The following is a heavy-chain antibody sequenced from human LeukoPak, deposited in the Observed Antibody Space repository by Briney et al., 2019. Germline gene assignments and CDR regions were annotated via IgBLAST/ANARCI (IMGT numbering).Heavy chain of an antibody. V-gene: IGHV4-61*02. CDR3: ARTTMVRGTYYMDV. J-gene: IGHJ6*03. CDR2: IYTSGRT. CDR1: GGSISSGSHY. Sequence: SETLSLTCTVSGGSISSGSHYWSWIRQPAGKGLEWIGRIYTSGRTNYNPSLKSRVTISVDTSKNQFSLKLSSVTAADTAVYYCARTTMVRGTYYMDVWGKGTTVTVSS. D-gene: IGHD3-10*01.